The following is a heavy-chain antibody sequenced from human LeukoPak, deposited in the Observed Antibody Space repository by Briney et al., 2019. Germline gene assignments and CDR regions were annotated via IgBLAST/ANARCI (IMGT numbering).Heavy chain of an antibody. CDR3: ARAGGYCLDY. CDR2: IYHSGST. V-gene: IGHV4-4*02. CDR1: GGSISSGNW. Sequence: SETLSLTCVVSGGSISSGNWWSWVRQPPGKGLEWIGEIYHSGSTNYNPSLKSRVAISVDKSRNEFSPTLSSVTAADTAVYYCARAGGYCLDYWGQGTLVTVSS. J-gene: IGHJ4*02. D-gene: IGHD1-26*01.